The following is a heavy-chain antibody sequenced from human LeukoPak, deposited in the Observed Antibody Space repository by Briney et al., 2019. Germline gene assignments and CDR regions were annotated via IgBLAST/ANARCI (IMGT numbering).Heavy chain of an antibody. J-gene: IGHJ4*02. CDR1: GLTFSNAW. CDR3: TTDPTYYDISYLDY. V-gene: IGHV3-15*01. Sequence: GGSLRLSYAASGLTFSNAWMSWVRQAPGKGLEWVGRIKSKTDGGTTDYAAPVKGRFTISRDDSKNTLYLQMNSLKTEDTAVYYCTTDPTYYDISYLDYWGQGTLVTVSS. D-gene: IGHD3-9*01. CDR2: IKSKTDGGTT.